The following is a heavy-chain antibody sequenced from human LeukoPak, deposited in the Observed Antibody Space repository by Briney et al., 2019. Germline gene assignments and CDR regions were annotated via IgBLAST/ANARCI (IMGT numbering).Heavy chain of an antibody. CDR2: IYYSGST. CDR1: GGSISSSSYY. V-gene: IGHV4-39*01. D-gene: IGHD3-22*01. J-gene: IGHJ4*02. Sequence: PSETLSLTCTVSGGSISSSSYYWGWIRQPPGKGLEWIGSIYYSGSTYYNPSLKSRVTISVDTSKNQFSLKLSSVTAAGTAVYYCARHEYYYDSSGYFDYWGQGTLVTVSS. CDR3: ARHEYYYDSSGYFDY.